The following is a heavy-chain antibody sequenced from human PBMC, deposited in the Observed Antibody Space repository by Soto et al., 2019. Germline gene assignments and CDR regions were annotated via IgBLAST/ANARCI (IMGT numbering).Heavy chain of an antibody. D-gene: IGHD1-26*01. CDR3: ARDDLSGSYLYYYYYYGMDV. Sequence: QVQLVESGGGVVQPGRSLRLSCAASGFTFSSYGMHWVRQAPGKGLEWVAVIWYDGSNKYYADSVKGRFTISRDNTKNTLYLQMNSLRAEDTAVYYCARDDLSGSYLYYYYYYGMDVWGQGTTVTVSS. CDR2: IWYDGSNK. CDR1: GFTFSSYG. J-gene: IGHJ6*02. V-gene: IGHV3-33*01.